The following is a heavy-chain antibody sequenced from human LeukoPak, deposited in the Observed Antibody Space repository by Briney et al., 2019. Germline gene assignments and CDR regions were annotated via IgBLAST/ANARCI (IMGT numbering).Heavy chain of an antibody. CDR3: ARHRNYDFWSGYYTIEYYFDY. Sequence: GESLKISCKGSGYSFTSYWIGWVRQMPGKGLEWMGIIYPGDSDTRYSPSFQGQVTISADKSISTAYLQWSSLKASDTAMYYCARHRNYDFWSGYYTIEYYFDYWGQGTLVTVSS. V-gene: IGHV5-51*01. D-gene: IGHD3-3*01. CDR1: GYSFTSYW. J-gene: IGHJ4*02. CDR2: IYPGDSDT.